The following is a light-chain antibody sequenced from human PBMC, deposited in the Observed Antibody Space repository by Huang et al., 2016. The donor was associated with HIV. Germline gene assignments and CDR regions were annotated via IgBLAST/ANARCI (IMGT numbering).Light chain of an antibody. CDR2: KAS. CDR3: KQYNTYPWT. CDR1: QSIDSW. Sequence: DIQMTQSPSTLSAFVGDRVTITCRASQSIDSWLAWYQQKPGKAPKVMIYKASNLESGVPSRCSGSGSGTHFTLTISSLQPDDFATYYCKQYNTYPWTFGQGTKVEIK. V-gene: IGKV1-5*03. J-gene: IGKJ1*01.